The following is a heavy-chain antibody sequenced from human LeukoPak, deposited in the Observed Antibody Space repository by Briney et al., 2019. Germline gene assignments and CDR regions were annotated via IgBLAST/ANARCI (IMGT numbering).Heavy chain of an antibody. Sequence: PGGSLRLSCAASGFTFDDYGMSWVRQAPGKGLEWVSGINWNGGSTGYADSVKGRFTISRDNAKNSLYLQMNSLRAEDTALYYCARDHGYSYGYPYFDYWGQGTLVTVSS. CDR3: ARDHGYSYGYPYFDY. V-gene: IGHV3-20*04. J-gene: IGHJ4*02. CDR1: GFTFDDYG. CDR2: INWNGGST. D-gene: IGHD5-18*01.